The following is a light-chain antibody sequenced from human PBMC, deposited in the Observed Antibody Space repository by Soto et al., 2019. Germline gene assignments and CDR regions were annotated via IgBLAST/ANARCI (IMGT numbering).Light chain of an antibody. CDR3: QSYDSSLSAYYV. V-gene: IGLV1-40*01. CDR2: GNS. Sequence: QLVLTQPPSVSGAQGQRVTISCTGSSSNIGAGYDVHWYQQLPGTAPKLLIYGNSNRPSGVPDRFSGSKSGTSASLAITGLQAEDEADYYCQSYDSSLSAYYVFGTGTKVTVL. CDR1: SSNIGAGYD. J-gene: IGLJ1*01.